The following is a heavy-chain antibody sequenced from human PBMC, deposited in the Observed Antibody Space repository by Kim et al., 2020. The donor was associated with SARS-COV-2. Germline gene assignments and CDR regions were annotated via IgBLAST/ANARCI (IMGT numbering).Heavy chain of an antibody. V-gene: IGHV1-46*01. CDR1: GYTFTSYY. Sequence: ASVKVSCKASGYTFTSYYMHWVRQAPGQGLEWMGITNPSGGSTSYAQKFQGRVTMTRDTSTSTVYMELSSLRSEDTAVYYCARVDYYDSSGYYYAPYGMDVWGQGTTVTVS. CDR2: TNPSGGST. CDR3: ARVDYYDSSGYYYAPYGMDV. D-gene: IGHD3-22*01. J-gene: IGHJ6*02.